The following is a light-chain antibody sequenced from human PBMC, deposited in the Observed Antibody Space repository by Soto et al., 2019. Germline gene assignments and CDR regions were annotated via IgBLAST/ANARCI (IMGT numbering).Light chain of an antibody. CDR2: EVT. CDR1: SSDIGSHDY. CDR3: VSHISVAYRSIYV. Sequence: SVLTQPASVSGSPGQSITISCTGTSSDIGSHDYVSWYQHHPGKAPKLIIYEVTNRPSGVSNRFSGSKSDNTASLTISGLQAEDEADYYCVSHISVAYRSIYVFGTGTKVTVL. V-gene: IGLV2-14*01. J-gene: IGLJ1*01.